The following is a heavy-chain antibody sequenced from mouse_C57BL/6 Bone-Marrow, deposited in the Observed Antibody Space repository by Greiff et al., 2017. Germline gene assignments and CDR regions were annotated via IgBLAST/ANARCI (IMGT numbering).Heavy chain of an antibody. D-gene: IGHD4-1*01. CDR3: STGGGFWYFDV. CDR2: IYIGNGYT. J-gene: IGHJ1*03. CDR1: GYTFTSYG. V-gene: IGHV1-58*01. Sequence: VQLQQSGAELVRPGSSVKMSCKSSGYTFTSYGINWVKQRPGQGLEWIGYIYIGNGYTEYNEKFKGKATLTSDTPSSTAYMQLSSLTSEDSAIYYWSTGGGFWYFDVWGTETTVTVSS.